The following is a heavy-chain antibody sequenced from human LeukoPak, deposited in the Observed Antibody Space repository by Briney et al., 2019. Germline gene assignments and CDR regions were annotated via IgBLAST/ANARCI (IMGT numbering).Heavy chain of an antibody. V-gene: IGHV4-59*12. Sequence: SETLSLTCTVSGGSISSYYWSWIRQPPGKGLEWIGYIYYSGSTNYNPSLKSRVTISVDTSKNQFSLKLSSVTAADTAVYYCARGRARSIVGDPARFDYWGQGTLVIVSS. CDR1: GGSISSYY. CDR2: IYYSGST. CDR3: ARGRARSIVGDPARFDY. J-gene: IGHJ4*02. D-gene: IGHD1-26*01.